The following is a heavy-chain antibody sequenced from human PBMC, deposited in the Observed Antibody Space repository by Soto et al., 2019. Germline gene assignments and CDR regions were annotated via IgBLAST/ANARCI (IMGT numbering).Heavy chain of an antibody. V-gene: IGHV5-51*01. D-gene: IGHD3-16*01. CDR3: ARYDYVGNSVDY. CDR2: IYPGDSVP. Sequence: LGESLKISCKGSGYSFTSYWIGWVRQMPGKGLEWMGIIYPGDSVPSYSPSFQGQVTISADKSISTVYLQWSSLQASDTAMYYCARYDYVGNSVDYWGQGTLVTVSS. J-gene: IGHJ4*02. CDR1: GYSFTSYW.